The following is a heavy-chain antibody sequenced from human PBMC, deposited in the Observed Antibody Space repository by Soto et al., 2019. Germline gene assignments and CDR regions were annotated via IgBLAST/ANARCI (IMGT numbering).Heavy chain of an antibody. V-gene: IGHV1-8*01. Sequence: QVQLVQSGAEVKKPGASVKVSCKASGYTFTSYDINWVRQATGQGLEWMGWMNPNSGNTGYAQKLQGRVNMTRNTSISTAYMELSRLRSEETAVYYCARGSKGSSWYAYWFDPWGQGTLVTVSS. D-gene: IGHD6-13*01. CDR3: ARGSKGSSWYAYWFDP. J-gene: IGHJ5*02. CDR2: MNPNSGNT. CDR1: GYTFTSYD.